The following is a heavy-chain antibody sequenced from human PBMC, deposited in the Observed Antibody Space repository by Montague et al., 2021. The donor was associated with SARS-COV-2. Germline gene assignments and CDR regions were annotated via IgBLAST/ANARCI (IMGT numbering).Heavy chain of an antibody. V-gene: IGHV3-23*01. J-gene: IGHJ4*02. CDR1: GFTFSSYG. CDR3: AKKTIAVPGSPHFDS. D-gene: IGHD6-19*01. Sequence: SLRLSCAASGFTFSSYGMFWVRQTPGKGLEWVSAISGGGDMTYYADSVKGRFTISRDNSKNTLCLQMNTLRAEDTAVYFCAKKTIAVPGSPHFDSWGQGTLVTVSS. CDR2: ISGGGDMT.